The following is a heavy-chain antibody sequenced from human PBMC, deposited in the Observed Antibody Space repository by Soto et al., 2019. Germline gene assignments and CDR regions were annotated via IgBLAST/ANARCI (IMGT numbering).Heavy chain of an antibody. J-gene: IGHJ6*03. CDR2: INAGNGNT. CDR1: GYTFTSYA. D-gene: IGHD3-10*01. Sequence: GASVKVSCKASGYTFTSYAMHWVRQAPGQRLEWMGWINAGNGNTKYSQKFQGRVTITRDTSASTAYMELSSLRSEDTAVYYCARVWYYGSGKFYYYYYMDVWGKGTTVTVSS. CDR3: ARVWYYGSGKFYYYYYMDV. V-gene: IGHV1-3*01.